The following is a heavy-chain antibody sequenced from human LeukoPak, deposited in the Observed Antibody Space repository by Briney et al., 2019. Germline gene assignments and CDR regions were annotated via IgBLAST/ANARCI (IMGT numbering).Heavy chain of an antibody. J-gene: IGHJ6*03. Sequence: PGGSLRLSCAASGFTFSSYAMHWVRQAPGKGLEWVAVISYDGSNKYYADSVKGRFTISRDNSKNTLYLQMNSLRAEDTAVYYCARDGNSGWYYYYYMDVWGKGTTVTVSS. V-gene: IGHV3-30*04. CDR3: ARDGNSGWYYYYYMDV. CDR2: ISYDGSNK. CDR1: GFTFSSYA. D-gene: IGHD6-19*01.